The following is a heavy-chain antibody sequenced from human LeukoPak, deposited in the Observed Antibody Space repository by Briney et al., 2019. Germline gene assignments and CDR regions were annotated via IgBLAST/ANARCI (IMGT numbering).Heavy chain of an antibody. D-gene: IGHD3-22*01. Sequence: SETLSLTCTVSGGSISSYYWSWIRQPPGKGLEWIGYIYYSGSTNYNPSLKSRVTISVDTSKNQFSLKLSSVTAADTAVYYCARGVGDSSGYYAFDIWGQGTMVTVSS. CDR1: GGSISSYY. V-gene: IGHV4-59*08. CDR3: ARGVGDSSGYYAFDI. J-gene: IGHJ3*02. CDR2: IYYSGST.